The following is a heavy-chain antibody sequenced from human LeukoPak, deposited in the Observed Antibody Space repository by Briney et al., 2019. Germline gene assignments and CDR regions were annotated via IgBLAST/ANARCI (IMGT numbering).Heavy chain of an antibody. CDR3: AKDLTDGSYYAFDY. D-gene: IGHD1-26*01. J-gene: IGHJ4*02. V-gene: IGHV3-30*18. CDR1: GFSFSNYG. Sequence: GGSLRLSCAASGFSFSNYGMHWVRQAPGKGLEWVAVISYDGNNKYYADSVKGRFTISRDNSKNTLYQQMNSLRAEDMAVYYCAKDLTDGSYYAFDYWGQGTLVTVSS. CDR2: ISYDGNNK.